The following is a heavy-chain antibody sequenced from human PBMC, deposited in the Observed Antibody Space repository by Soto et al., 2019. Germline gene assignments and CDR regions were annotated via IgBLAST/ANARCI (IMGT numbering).Heavy chain of an antibody. CDR1: GYTFTSYG. CDR2: ISAYNGNT. D-gene: IGHD3-22*01. Sequence: ASEKVSCKASGYTFTSYGISWVRQAPGEGLERMGWISAYNGNTNYAQKLQGRVTMTTDTSTSTAYMELRSLRSDDTAVYYCARDPRYYYDSRARSYFDYWGQGTLVTVSS. J-gene: IGHJ4*02. V-gene: IGHV1-18*01. CDR3: ARDPRYYYDSRARSYFDY.